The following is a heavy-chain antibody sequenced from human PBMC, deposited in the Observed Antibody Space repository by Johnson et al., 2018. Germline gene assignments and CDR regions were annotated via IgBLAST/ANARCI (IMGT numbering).Heavy chain of an antibody. CDR2: ISYDGSKK. Sequence: QVQLVESGGGVVQPGRSLRLSCAASGFTFSGSAMHWVRQAPGKGLEWVAVISYDGSKKYYADPVRGRFTIFRNNSKNTLNLQMNSLRAEDTAVYYCTREGPNYGSSWYGYSLHWGQGTLVTVTS. CDR3: TREGPNYGSSWYGYSLH. D-gene: IGHD6-13*01. V-gene: IGHV3-30*03. CDR1: GFTFSGSA. J-gene: IGHJ1*01.